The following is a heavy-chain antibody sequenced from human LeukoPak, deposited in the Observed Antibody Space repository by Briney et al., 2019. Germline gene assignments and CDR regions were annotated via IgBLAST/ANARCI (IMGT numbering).Heavy chain of an antibody. J-gene: IGHJ4*02. V-gene: IGHV3-33*01. CDR3: ARDRGKDYFGD. D-gene: IGHD4-23*01. CDR2: VRNDGFDT. Sequence: PGTSLRLSCVTSGLSFTNHGFRWLRQAAGKGLEWVAFVRNDGFDTYHSNSVKGRFSISRDDSRNTVYLQMNSLTAEDTALYYCARDRGKDYFGDWGQGTQVTVSS. CDR1: GLSFTNHG.